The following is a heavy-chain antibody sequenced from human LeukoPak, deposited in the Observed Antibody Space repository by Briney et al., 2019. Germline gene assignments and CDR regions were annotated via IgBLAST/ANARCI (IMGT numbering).Heavy chain of an antibody. Sequence: GGSMRFSCAAAGFTFSSYWVHWLRQARGKGLVLVSRITSDCSSTSYASSVKGRITFSNDNAKKTMYLQMNSLRGEDTAVYYFERGRFRYDSSGYQVDYWGQGTLVTVSS. D-gene: IGHD3-22*01. V-gene: IGHV3-74*01. CDR1: GFTFSSYW. J-gene: IGHJ4*02. CDR3: ERGRFRYDSSGYQVDY. CDR2: ITSDCSST.